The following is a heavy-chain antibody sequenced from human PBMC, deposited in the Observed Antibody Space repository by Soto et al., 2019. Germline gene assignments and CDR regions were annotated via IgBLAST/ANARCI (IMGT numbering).Heavy chain of an antibody. J-gene: IGHJ6*04. CDR3: ARGRPNYFYYGLDG. CDR2: KYYSGAT. Sequence: PSETLSLTCPVSGGSMKSDYYWTWVRQTPGGGLEWMGYKYYSGATDSDPSLKRRVSFSVDTSKNQFYLNLTSVTVADTAVYYCARGRPNYFYYGLDGWGKGIPVTVSS. CDR1: GGSMKSDYY. V-gene: IGHV4-30-4*01.